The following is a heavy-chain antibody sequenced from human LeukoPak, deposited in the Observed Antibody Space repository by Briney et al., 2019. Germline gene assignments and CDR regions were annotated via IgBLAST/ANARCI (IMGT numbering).Heavy chain of an antibody. CDR3: AREGYYGSGSPPSLYFDY. V-gene: IGHV3-48*01. D-gene: IGHD3-10*01. CDR2: IRSSSET. CDR1: GFTFSQYS. J-gene: IGHJ4*02. Sequence: GGSLRLSCAASGFTFSQYSMNWVRQAPGKGLEWVSHIRSSSETFYADSVKGRFTISRDNSRSTLYLQMNSLRPEDTAIYYCAREGYYGSGSPPSLYFDYWGQGTLVTVSS.